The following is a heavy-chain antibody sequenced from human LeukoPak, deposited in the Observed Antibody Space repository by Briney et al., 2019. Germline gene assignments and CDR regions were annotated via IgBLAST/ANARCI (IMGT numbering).Heavy chain of an antibody. J-gene: IGHJ4*02. CDR2: IKQDGSEK. V-gene: IGHV3-7*01. Sequence: PGGSLRLSCAASGFTFSSYWMSWVRQAPGKGLEWVANIKQDGSEKYYVDSVKGRFTISRDNAKNSLYLQMNSLRAEDTAVYYCARDQGEGTWIQLWLPVEDFDYWGQGTLVTVSS. CDR3: ARDQGEGTWIQLWLPVEDFDY. CDR1: GFTFSSYW. D-gene: IGHD5-18*01.